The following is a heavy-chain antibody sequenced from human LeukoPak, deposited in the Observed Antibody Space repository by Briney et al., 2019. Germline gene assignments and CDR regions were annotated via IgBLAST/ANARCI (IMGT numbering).Heavy chain of an antibody. J-gene: IGHJ4*02. CDR2: IQYNGINK. CDR1: GFTFSDYG. D-gene: IGHD6-6*01. Sequence: GGSLRLSCVASGFTFSDYGMHWVRQTPGKGLEWLTFIQYNGINKFVADSVKGRFTVSRDNSRNTPFLQMNSLRAEDTAVYYCAKVLSSFFDYWGQGALVTVSS. CDR3: AKVLSSFFDY. V-gene: IGHV3-30*02.